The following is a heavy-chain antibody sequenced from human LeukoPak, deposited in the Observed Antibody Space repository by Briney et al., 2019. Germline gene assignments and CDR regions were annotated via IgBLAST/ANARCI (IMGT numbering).Heavy chain of an antibody. CDR3: ARRGSGKYFDQ. J-gene: IGHJ4*02. V-gene: IGHV4-61*02. CDR2: IYASGST. D-gene: IGHD3-10*01. CDR1: GGSLSSGSDY. Sequence: SETLSLTCTVSGGSLSSGSDYWSWIRQSAGKGLEWIGRIYASGSTNYNPSLKSRVTISVDTSKNQFSLKLSSVTAADTAVYYCARRGSGKYFDQWGQGTLVTVSS.